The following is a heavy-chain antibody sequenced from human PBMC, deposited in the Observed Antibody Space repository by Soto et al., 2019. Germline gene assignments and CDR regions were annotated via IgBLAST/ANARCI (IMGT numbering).Heavy chain of an antibody. CDR2: IYYSGST. CDR1: GGSISSSSYY. J-gene: IGHJ6*02. V-gene: IGHV4-39*01. D-gene: IGHD6-13*01. CDR3: ARIYSSSWTPSYYYYYGMDV. Sequence: NPSETLSLTCTVSGGSISSSSYYWGWIRQPPGKGLEWIGSIYYSGSTYYNPSLKSRVTISVDTSKNQFSLKLSSVTAADTAVYYCARIYSSSWTPSYYYYYGMDVWGQGTTVTVSS.